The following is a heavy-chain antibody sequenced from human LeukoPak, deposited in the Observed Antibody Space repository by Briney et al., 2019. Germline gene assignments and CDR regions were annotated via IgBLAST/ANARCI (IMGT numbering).Heavy chain of an antibody. Sequence: GGSLRLSCAASGFTFSNDGMQWVRQAPGKGLEWVAVISYTGKSQYYVDSVKGRFTISRDNSKNTLYLQMSSLRAEDTAVYYCVKETDEYSSSSSDYWGQGTLVTVSS. J-gene: IGHJ4*02. CDR1: GFTFSNDG. D-gene: IGHD6-6*01. CDR2: ISYTGKSQ. CDR3: VKETDEYSSSSSDY. V-gene: IGHV3-30*18.